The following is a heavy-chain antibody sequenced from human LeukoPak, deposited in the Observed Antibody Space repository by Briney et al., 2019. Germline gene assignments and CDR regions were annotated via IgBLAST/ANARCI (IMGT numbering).Heavy chain of an antibody. D-gene: IGHD6-6*01. CDR1: GGSFIGYD. Sequence: PAETLSLTCAVYGGSFIGYDWTWIRQPPGKGLEWIGEINHSGGTKYNPSLKSRVTISVDTSKNQFSLKLSSVTAADTAVYYCASLARGGNWFDPWGQGTLVTVSS. CDR2: INHSGGT. CDR3: ASLARGGNWFDP. V-gene: IGHV4-34*01. J-gene: IGHJ5*02.